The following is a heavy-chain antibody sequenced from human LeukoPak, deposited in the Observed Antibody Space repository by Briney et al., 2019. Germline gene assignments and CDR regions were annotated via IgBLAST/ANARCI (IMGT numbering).Heavy chain of an antibody. Sequence: GGSLRLSCAASGFTFSTYWMSWVRQAPGKGLEWVAVISYDGSNKYYADSVKGRFTISRDNSKNTLYLQMNSLRVEDTAVYYCSKDLWRINYYYGMDVWGQGTTVTVSS. CDR3: SKDLWRINYYYGMDV. V-gene: IGHV3-30*18. J-gene: IGHJ6*02. CDR2: ISYDGSNK. CDR1: GFTFSTYW. D-gene: IGHD2-21*01.